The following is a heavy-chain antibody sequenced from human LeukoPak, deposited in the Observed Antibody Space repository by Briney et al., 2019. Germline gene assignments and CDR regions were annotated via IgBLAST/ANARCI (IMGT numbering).Heavy chain of an antibody. CDR2: ISSSSSYI. CDR3: ARARNDYGDY. Sequence: GGSLRLSCVASGFFFSGYWMSWVRQAPGKGLEWVSSISSSSSYIYYADSVKGRFTISRDNAKNSLYLQMNSLRAEDTAVYYCARARNDYGDYWGQGTLVTVSS. D-gene: IGHD1-14*01. CDR1: GFFFSGYW. J-gene: IGHJ4*02. V-gene: IGHV3-21*01.